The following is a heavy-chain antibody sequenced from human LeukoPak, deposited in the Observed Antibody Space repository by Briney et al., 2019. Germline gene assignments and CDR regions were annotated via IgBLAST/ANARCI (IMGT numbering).Heavy chain of an antibody. CDR2: MNPNSGNT. D-gene: IGHD3-9*01. V-gene: IGHV1-8*02. CDR1: GYTFTGYY. Sequence: ASVKVSCKASGYTFTGYYMHWVRQATGQGLEWMGWMNPNSGNTGYAQKFQGRVTMTRNTSISTAYMELSSLRSEDTAVYYCARGLYDILTGYYFIDWGQGTLVTVSS. CDR3: ARGLYDILTGYYFID. J-gene: IGHJ4*02.